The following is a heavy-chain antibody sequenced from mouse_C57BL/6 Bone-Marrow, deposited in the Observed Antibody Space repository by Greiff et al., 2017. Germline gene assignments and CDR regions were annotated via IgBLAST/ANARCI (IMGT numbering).Heavy chain of an antibody. Sequence: EVKLMESGPELVKPGASVKISCKASGYTFTDYYMNWVKQSHGKSLEWIGDINPNNGGTSYNQKFKGKATLTVDKSSSTAYMELRSLTSEDSAVYYCARAYAMDYWGQGTSVTVSS. J-gene: IGHJ4*01. V-gene: IGHV1-26*01. CDR3: ARAYAMDY. CDR2: INPNNGGT. CDR1: GYTFTDYY.